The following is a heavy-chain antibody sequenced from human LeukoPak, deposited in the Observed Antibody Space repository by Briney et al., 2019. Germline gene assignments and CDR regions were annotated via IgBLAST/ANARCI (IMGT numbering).Heavy chain of an antibody. CDR3: AREVPGIAAAGTFDY. CDR2: IYYTGSA. D-gene: IGHD6-13*01. Sequence: TLSLTCTVSSGSIRSDGYYWSWIRQHPGKGLEWIGYIYYTGSAYYNPSLRSRVTISVDTSENQFSLRLSSVTAADTAVYYCAREVPGIAAAGTFDYWGQGTLVTVSS. V-gene: IGHV4-31*03. CDR1: SGSIRSDGYY. J-gene: IGHJ4*02.